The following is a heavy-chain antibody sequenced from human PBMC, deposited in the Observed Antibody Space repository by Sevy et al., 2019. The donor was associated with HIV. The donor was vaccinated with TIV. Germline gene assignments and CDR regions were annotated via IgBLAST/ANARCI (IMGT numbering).Heavy chain of an antibody. CDR3: ATDLNWANY. V-gene: IGHV3-7*01. CDR1: GFTFNTYW. J-gene: IGHJ4*02. CDR2: MNPSASEK. Sequence: GGSLRLSCAASGFTFNTYWMTWVRQAPGKGLESVANMNPSASEKYYMDSVKGRFTISRDNAKNSLYLQMNSRRVEDTAVYYCATDLNWANYWGQGTLVTVSS. D-gene: IGHD7-27*01.